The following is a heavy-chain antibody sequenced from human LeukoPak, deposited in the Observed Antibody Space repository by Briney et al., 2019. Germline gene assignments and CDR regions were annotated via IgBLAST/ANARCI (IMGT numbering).Heavy chain of an antibody. Sequence: ASVKVSCKASGGTFSSFAISWVRQAPGQGLEWMGRIIPTLGLANYPQKFQGRVTITADKSTSTAYMELSSLRSEDAAVYYCAKRISSTYDSSGYSFDYWGQGTLVTVSS. CDR1: GGTFSSFA. CDR3: AKRISSTYDSSGYSFDY. D-gene: IGHD3-22*01. J-gene: IGHJ4*02. V-gene: IGHV1-69*04. CDR2: IIPTLGLA.